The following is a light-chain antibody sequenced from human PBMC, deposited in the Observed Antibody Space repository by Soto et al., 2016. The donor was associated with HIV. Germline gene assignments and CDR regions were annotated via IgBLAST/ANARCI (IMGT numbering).Light chain of an antibody. CDR3: MQALQTPL. Sequence: SISCRSSQNLLRANTYNYLDWYVQKPGQSPQLLIYLGSNRASGVPDRFSGSGSGTDFTLKISRVEAEDVGIYYCMQALQTPLFGGGTKVEI. V-gene: IGKV2-28*01. CDR1: QNLLRANTYNY. J-gene: IGKJ4*01. CDR2: LGS.